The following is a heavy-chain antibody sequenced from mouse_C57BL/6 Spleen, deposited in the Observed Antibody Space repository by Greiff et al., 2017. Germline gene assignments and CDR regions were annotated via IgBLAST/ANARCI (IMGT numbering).Heavy chain of an antibody. CDR3: ARWDYPYVGIYYAMDY. CDR2: ILPGSGST. V-gene: IGHV1-9*01. J-gene: IGHJ4*01. D-gene: IGHD2-12*01. CDR1: GYTFTGYW. Sequence: VQLQESGAELMKPGASVKLSCKATGYTFTGYWIEWVKQRPGHGLEWIGEILPGSGSTNYNEKFKGKATFTADTSSNTAYMQLSSLTTEDSAIYYCARWDYPYVGIYYAMDYWGQGTSVTVSS.